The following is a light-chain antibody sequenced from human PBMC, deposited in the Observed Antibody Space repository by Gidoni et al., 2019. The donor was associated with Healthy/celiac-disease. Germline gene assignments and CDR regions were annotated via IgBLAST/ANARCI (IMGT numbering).Light chain of an antibody. CDR1: LSVNSN. J-gene: IGKJ2*01. Sequence: EIVMTQSPATLSVSPGERAPLSCRASLSVNSNLAWYQQKPGQAPRLLIYGASTRATGIPARFSGSGSGTEFTLTISILQSEDFAVYYCQQYNNWHTFGQGTKLEIK. V-gene: IGKV3-15*01. CDR2: GAS. CDR3: QQYNNWHT.